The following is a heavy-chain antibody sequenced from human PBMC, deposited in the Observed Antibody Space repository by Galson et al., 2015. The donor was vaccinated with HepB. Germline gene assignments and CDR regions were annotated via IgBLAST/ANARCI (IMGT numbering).Heavy chain of an antibody. Sequence: SLRLSCAAAGFTFSSHWMSWVRQAPGKGLEWVANIKQDGSQEFYVDSVKGRFTISRDNAKKSLYLQMNSLRAEDTAIYYCAKDRSSGTSYYYFDLWGRGTLVTVSS. D-gene: IGHD6-19*01. CDR2: IKQDGSQE. CDR3: AKDRSSGTSYYYFDL. V-gene: IGHV3-7*03. J-gene: IGHJ2*01. CDR1: GFTFSSHW.